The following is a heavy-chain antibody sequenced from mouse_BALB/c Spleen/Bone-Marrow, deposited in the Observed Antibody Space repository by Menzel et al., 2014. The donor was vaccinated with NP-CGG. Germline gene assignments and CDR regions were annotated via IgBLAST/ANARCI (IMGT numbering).Heavy chain of an antibody. CDR2: SRNKVNDYTT. Sequence: EVNVVESGGGLVQPEGSLRLSCATSGFTFSDFYMEWVRQPPGKRLEWIAASRNKVNDYTTEYSASVKGRFIVSRDTSQSILYLQMNALRAEDTAIYYCARAVYGNFDYWGQGTTLTVSS. J-gene: IGHJ2*01. CDR3: ARAVYGNFDY. CDR1: GFTFSDFY. D-gene: IGHD2-1*01. V-gene: IGHV7-1*02.